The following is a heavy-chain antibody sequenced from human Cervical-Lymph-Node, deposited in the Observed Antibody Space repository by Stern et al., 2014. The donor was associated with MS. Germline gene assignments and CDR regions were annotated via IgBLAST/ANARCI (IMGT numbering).Heavy chain of an antibody. D-gene: IGHD6-6*01. CDR2: VPYSGSP. V-gene: IGHV4-59*08. J-gene: IGHJ6*02. CDR3: ARSAWPKYGMDV. Sequence: QLQLQESGPGLVKPSETLSLTCTVSGGSMISYFWSWFRQPPGKGLEWLGYVPYSGSPNSNPSPPSRVSISVGPSKNQVSLNLSSVTAADTAVYYCARSAWPKYGMDVWGQGTTVTVSS. CDR1: GGSMISYF.